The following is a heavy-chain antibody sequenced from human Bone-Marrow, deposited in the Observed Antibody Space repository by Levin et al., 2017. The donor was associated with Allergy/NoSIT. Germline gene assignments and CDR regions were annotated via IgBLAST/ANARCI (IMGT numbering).Heavy chain of an antibody. CDR1: GGSFSGYY. Sequence: SQTLSLTCAVYGGSFSGYYWSWIRQPPGKGLEWIGEINHSGSTNYNPSLKSRVTISVDTSKNQFSLKLSSVTAADTAVYYCARVQYYDILTGYYRGDAFDIWGQGTMVTVSS. V-gene: IGHV4-34*01. CDR2: INHSGST. CDR3: ARVQYYDILTGYYRGDAFDI. J-gene: IGHJ3*02. D-gene: IGHD3-9*01.